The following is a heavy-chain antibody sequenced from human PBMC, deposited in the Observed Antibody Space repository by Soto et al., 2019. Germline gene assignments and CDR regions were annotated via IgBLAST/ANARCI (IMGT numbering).Heavy chain of an antibody. J-gene: IGHJ4*02. CDR2: ISSTTNYI. Sequence: GGSLRLSCAASGFTFTRYSMDWVRQAPGKGLEWVSSISSTTNYIYYGDSMKGRFTISRDNAKNSLYLEMNSLRAEDTAVYYCARESEDLTSNFDYWGQGTLVTVSS. CDR3: ARESEDLTSNFDY. CDR1: GFTFTRYS. V-gene: IGHV3-21*06.